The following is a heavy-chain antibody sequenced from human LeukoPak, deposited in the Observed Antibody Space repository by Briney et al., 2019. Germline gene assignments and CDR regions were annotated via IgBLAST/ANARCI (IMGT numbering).Heavy chain of an antibody. CDR2: MNPNSGNT. CDR3: AGIPTDYGDYGGDY. J-gene: IGHJ4*02. Sequence: ASVKVSCKASGYTFTSYDINWVRQATGQGLEWMGWMNPNSGNTGYAQKFQGRVTMTRNTSISTAYMELSSLRSEDTAVYYCAGIPTDYGDYGGDYWGQGTLVTVSS. V-gene: IGHV1-8*01. D-gene: IGHD4-17*01. CDR1: GYTFTSYD.